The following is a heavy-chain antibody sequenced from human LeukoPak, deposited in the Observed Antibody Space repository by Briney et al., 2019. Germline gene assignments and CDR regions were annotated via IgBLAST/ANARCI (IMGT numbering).Heavy chain of an antibody. CDR2: ISGIRGST. D-gene: IGHD5-12*01. Sequence: GGSLRLSCAASGFTFSSYAMSWVRHAPGKGLGWVSGISGIRGSTYYSDCVKGRFTISRDNSKKTMYLQMNSLRAEDTAVYYCAKARKNSGYDYDYWGQGTLVTVSS. CDR1: GFTFSSYA. J-gene: IGHJ4*02. CDR3: AKARKNSGYDYDY. V-gene: IGHV3-23*01.